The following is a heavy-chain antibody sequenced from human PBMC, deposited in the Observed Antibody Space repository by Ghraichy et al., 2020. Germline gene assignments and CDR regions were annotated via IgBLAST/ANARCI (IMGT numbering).Heavy chain of an antibody. CDR1: GGTFSSDA. CDR2: IIPIFGTA. CDR3: ASGGGLIPSDAFDI. J-gene: IGHJ3*02. V-gene: IGHV1-69*13. D-gene: IGHD2-2*02. Sequence: SVKVSCKASGGTFSSDAISWVRQAPGQGLEWMGGIIPIFGTANYAQKFQGRVTITADESTSTAYMELSSLRSEDTAVYYWASGGGLIPSDAFDIWGQGTMVTVSS.